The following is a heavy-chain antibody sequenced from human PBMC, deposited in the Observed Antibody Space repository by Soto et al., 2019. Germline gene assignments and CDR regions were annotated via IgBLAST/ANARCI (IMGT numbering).Heavy chain of an antibody. V-gene: IGHV4-31*03. J-gene: IGHJ4*02. CDR1: GGSISSGGYY. CDR2: IYYSGST. Sequence: SETLSLTCTVSGGSISSGGYYWSWIRQHPGKGLEWIGYIYYSGSTYYNPSLKSRVTISVDTSKNQFSLKLSSVTAADTAVYYCARETMYYDYVWGTPNAIDYWGQGTLVTVSS. CDR3: ARETMYYDYVWGTPNAIDY. D-gene: IGHD3-16*01.